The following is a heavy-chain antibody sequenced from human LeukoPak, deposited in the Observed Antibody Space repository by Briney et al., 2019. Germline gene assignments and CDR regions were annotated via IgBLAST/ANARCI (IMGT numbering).Heavy chain of an antibody. D-gene: IGHD4-17*01. J-gene: IGHJ4*02. CDR2: IHYSGST. Sequence: SQTLSLTCTVSGGSISSGAYYWSWLRQHPGKGLEWIGYIHYSGSTYYNPSLKSRVTISVDTSKNQFSLNLTSVTAADTAVYYCARSSTLTTSLFDYWGQGTLVTVSS. CDR1: GGSISSGAYY. CDR3: ARSSTLTTSLFDY. V-gene: IGHV4-31*03.